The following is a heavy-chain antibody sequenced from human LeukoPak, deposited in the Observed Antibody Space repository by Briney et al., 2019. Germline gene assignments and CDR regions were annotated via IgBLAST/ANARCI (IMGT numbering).Heavy chain of an antibody. CDR2: ISGSGGST. Sequence: GGSLRLSCAASGFTFSSYAMSWVRQAPGKGLEWVSAISGSGGSTYYADSVKGRFTISRDNSKNTLYLQMNSLRAEDTAVYYCAKDLPSLYYYDSSGYYPLGYWGQGTLVTVSS. CDR3: AKDLPSLYYYDSSGYYPLGY. CDR1: GFTFSSYA. D-gene: IGHD3-22*01. V-gene: IGHV3-23*01. J-gene: IGHJ4*02.